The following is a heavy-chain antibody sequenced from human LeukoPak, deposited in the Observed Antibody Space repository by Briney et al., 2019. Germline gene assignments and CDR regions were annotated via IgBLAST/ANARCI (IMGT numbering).Heavy chain of an antibody. Sequence: GGSLRLSCAASGSTFSSYSMNWVRQAPGKGLEWVSSISSSSSYIYYADSVKGRFTISRDNAKNSLYLQMNSLRAEDTAVYYCARDRTSDYGPGYYFDYWGQGTLVTVSS. V-gene: IGHV3-21*01. CDR1: GSTFSSYS. D-gene: IGHD4-17*01. CDR2: ISSSSSYI. CDR3: ARDRTSDYGPGYYFDY. J-gene: IGHJ4*02.